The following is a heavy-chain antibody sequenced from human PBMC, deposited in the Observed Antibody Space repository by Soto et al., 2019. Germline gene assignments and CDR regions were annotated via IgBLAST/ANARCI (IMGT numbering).Heavy chain of an antibody. CDR3: ARLAVAGTVFDY. CDR2: IYYSGST. V-gene: IGHV4-39*01. CDR1: GGSISSSSYY. Sequence: QLQLQESGPELVKPSETLSLTCTVSGGSISSSSYYWGWIRQPPGKGLEWIGSIYYSGSTYYNPSLKSRVTISVDTSKNQFSLKLSSVTAADTAVYYCARLAVAGTVFDYWGQGTLVTVSS. J-gene: IGHJ4*02. D-gene: IGHD6-19*01.